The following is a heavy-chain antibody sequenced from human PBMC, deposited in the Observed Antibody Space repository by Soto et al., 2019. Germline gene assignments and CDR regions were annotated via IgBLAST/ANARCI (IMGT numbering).Heavy chain of an antibody. CDR2: ISGSGGST. CDR1: GFTFSSYA. Sequence: PGGSLSLSCAASGFTFSSYAMSWVRQAPGRGLEWVSAISGSGGSTYYADSVKGRFTISRDNSKNTLYLQMNSLRAEDTAVYYCASQRDYFDYWGQGTLVTVSS. CDR3: ASQRDYFDY. J-gene: IGHJ4*02. V-gene: IGHV3-23*01.